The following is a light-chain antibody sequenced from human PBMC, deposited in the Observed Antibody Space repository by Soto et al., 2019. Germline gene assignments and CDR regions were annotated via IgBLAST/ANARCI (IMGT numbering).Light chain of an antibody. CDR1: DSDVGSYDL. J-gene: IGLJ1*01. CDR3: SSYAGTSHYV. Sequence: QSALTQPASVSASPGQSITISCTGSDSDVGSYDLVSWYQQHPDKAPKLLIYEVTKRPSGVSNRFSGSKSDNTASLTISGLQAEDEADYYCSSYAGTSHYVFGTGTKLTFL. CDR2: EVT. V-gene: IGLV2-23*02.